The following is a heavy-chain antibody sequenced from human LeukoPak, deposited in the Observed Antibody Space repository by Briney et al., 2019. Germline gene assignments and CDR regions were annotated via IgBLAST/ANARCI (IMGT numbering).Heavy chain of an antibody. CDR3: ASPTDFGVYGMDV. Sequence: SETPSLTCTVSGGSISSSSYYWGWIRQPPGKGLEWIGSISYSGSTYYNPSLKSRVTISVDTSKNQFSLKLSSVTAADTAVYYCASPTDFGVYGMDVWGQGTTVTVSS. D-gene: IGHD3-3*01. CDR1: GGSISSSSYY. CDR2: ISYSGST. V-gene: IGHV4-39*01. J-gene: IGHJ6*02.